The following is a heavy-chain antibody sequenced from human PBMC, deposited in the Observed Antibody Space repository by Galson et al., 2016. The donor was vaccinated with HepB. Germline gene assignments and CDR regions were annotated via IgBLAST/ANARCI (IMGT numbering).Heavy chain of an antibody. CDR1: AYTFASYE. D-gene: IGHD1-26*01. CDR3: ARRLVGALGWFDP. Sequence: SVKVSCKASAYTFASYEITWVRQAPGQGLEWMGWISNYNGKTNYAQKFKGRVTMTTDTSTTTAYMELRSLTSDDTAVYYCARRLVGALGWFDPWGQGTLVTVSS. CDR2: ISNYNGKT. J-gene: IGHJ5*02. V-gene: IGHV1-18*01.